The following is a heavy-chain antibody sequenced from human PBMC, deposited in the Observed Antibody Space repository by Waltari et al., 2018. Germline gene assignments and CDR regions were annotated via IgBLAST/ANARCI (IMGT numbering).Heavy chain of an antibody. V-gene: IGHV1-2*02. CDR2: INPDSGRT. CDR1: GYTFTGYY. D-gene: IGHD5-12*01. J-gene: IGHJ4*02. CDR3: ASAIVAAMYYFDY. Sequence: QVHLVQSGAEVKKPGASVKVSCKASGYTFTGYYIHWVRQAPGQGPEWMGWINPDSGRTNFAQKFQGRVTMTRDTSISTAYMELSRLNSDDTAVYYCASAIVAAMYYFDYWGQGTLVTVSS.